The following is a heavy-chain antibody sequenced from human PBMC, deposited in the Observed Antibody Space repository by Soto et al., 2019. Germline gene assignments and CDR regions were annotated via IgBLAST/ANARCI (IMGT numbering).Heavy chain of an antibody. CDR3: ARRLEEYGNYWFDP. CDR2: IYHSGST. D-gene: IGHD4-17*01. Sequence: QLQLQESGPGLVKPSETSSLTCTVSGGSINSDTDYWAWIRQPPGKALEWIGCIYHSGSTYQNPSLKSRITMSVEKSKNQFSLRLTSVTAADTAVYYCARRLEEYGNYWFDPWGQGILVTVSS. J-gene: IGHJ5*02. CDR1: GGSINSDTDY. V-gene: IGHV4-39*01.